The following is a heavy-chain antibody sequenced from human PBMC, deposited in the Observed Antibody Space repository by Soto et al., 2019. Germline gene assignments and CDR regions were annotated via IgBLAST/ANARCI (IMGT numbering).Heavy chain of an antibody. D-gene: IGHD3-3*01. J-gene: IGHJ4*02. CDR1: GFTFSSYW. V-gene: IGHV3-7*03. CDR2: IKQDGSEK. CDR3: ARVRLWYDFWSGYPSFDY. Sequence: PGGSLRLSCAASGFTFSSYWMSWVRQAPGKGLEWVANIKQDGSEKYYVDSVKGRFTISRDNAKNSLYLQMNSLRAEDTAVYYCARVRLWYDFWSGYPSFDYWGQGTLGTVPQ.